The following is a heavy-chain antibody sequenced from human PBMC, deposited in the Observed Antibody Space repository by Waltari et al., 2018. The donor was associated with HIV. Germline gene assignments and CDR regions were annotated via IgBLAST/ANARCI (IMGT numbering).Heavy chain of an antibody. CDR2: ISSVGSYI. CDR3: AGGGYDYAWGTYRPFDY. D-gene: IGHD3-16*02. J-gene: IGHJ4*02. Sequence: EVQLVESGGGLVTPGGSLRLSCAASGFTFSTYNMNLVRQAPGKGLEWVSSISSVGSYIYYPDSFKGRFTISRDNAKNSLYLQMNSLRAEDTAVYYCAGGGYDYAWGTYRPFDYWGQGTLVTVSS. CDR1: GFTFSTYN. V-gene: IGHV3-21*03.